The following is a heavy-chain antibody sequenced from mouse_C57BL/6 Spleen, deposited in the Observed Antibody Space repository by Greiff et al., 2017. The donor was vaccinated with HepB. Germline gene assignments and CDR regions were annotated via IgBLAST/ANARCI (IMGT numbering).Heavy chain of an antibody. J-gene: IGHJ2*01. CDR1: GYTFTSYW. D-gene: IGHD1-1*01. CDR3: ARGGHYYGSLYYFDY. V-gene: IGHV1-55*01. CDR2: IYPGSGST. Sequence: QVQLQQSGAELVKPGASVKMSCKASGYTFTSYWITWVKQRPGQGLEWIGDIYPGSGSTNYNEKFKSKATLTVDTSSSTAYMQLSSLTSEDSAVYYCARGGHYYGSLYYFDYWGQGTTLTVSS.